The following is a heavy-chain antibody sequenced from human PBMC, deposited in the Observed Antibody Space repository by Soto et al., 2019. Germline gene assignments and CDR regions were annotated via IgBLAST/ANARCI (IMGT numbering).Heavy chain of an antibody. CDR2: IYYSGST. V-gene: IGHV4-59*01. D-gene: IGHD2-15*01. CDR1: GGSISSYY. CDR3: ARSGGVVVATRYLNWFDP. Sequence: SETLFLTCTVSGGSISSYYWSWIRQPPGKGLEWIGYIYYSGSTNYNPSLKSRVTISVDTSKNQFSLKLSSVTAADTAVYYCARSGGVVVATRYLNWFDPWGQGTLVTVSS. J-gene: IGHJ5*02.